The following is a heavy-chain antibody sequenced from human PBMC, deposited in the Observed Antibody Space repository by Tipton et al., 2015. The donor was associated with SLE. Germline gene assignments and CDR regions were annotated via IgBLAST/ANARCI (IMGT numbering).Heavy chain of an antibody. Sequence: TLSLTCAVSGDSISSSSWWSWVRQPPGKGLEWIGEISHGGSTNYTPSLKSRLTISVDKSKNQFSLKLNSVTAADTAVYFCARSAYYDYWNGYYVIDYWGQGTLVTVSS. D-gene: IGHD3-3*01. J-gene: IGHJ4*02. CDR1: GDSISSSSW. CDR2: ISHGGST. CDR3: ARSAYYDYWNGYYVIDY. V-gene: IGHV4-4*01.